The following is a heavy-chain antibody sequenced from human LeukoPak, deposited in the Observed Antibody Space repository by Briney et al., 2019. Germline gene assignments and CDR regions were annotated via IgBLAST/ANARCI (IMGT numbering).Heavy chain of an antibody. CDR2: ISSSSSYI. CDR1: GFTFSSYS. J-gene: IGHJ3*02. CDR3: ARAYIGRIVVVVAATYAFDI. V-gene: IGHV3-21*01. D-gene: IGHD2-15*01. Sequence: SGGSLRLSCAASGFTFSSYSMNWVRQAPGKGLECVSSISSSSSYIYYADSVKGRFTISRDNAKNSLYLQMNSLRAEDTAVYYCARAYIGRIVVVVAATYAFDIWGQGTMVTVSS.